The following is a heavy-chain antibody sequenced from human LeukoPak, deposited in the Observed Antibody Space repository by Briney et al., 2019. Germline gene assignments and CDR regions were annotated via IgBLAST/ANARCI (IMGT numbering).Heavy chain of an antibody. D-gene: IGHD2-2*01. J-gene: IGHJ4*02. CDR3: ARDSVERRRVVPVASFYY. CDR2: IFLIFGTA. Sequence: VASVKVSCKASGGTFSSYAINWVRQAPGQGLEWMGGIFLIFGTANYAQKFQDRVTSTADESTSTAYMELSSLISEDTAVYYCARDSVERRRVVPVASFYYWGQGTLVTVSS. CDR1: GGTFSSYA. V-gene: IGHV1-69*01.